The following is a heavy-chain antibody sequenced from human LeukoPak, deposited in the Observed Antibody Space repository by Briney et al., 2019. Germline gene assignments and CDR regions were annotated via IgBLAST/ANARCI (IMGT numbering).Heavy chain of an antibody. Sequence: PSETLSLTCTVSGGSISSSSYYWGWIRQPPGKGLEWIGSIYHSGSTYYNPSLKSRVTISVDTSKNQFSLKLSSVTAADTAVYYCARVSVAGTTATHYYFDYWGQGTLVTVSS. V-gene: IGHV4-39*07. D-gene: IGHD6-19*01. CDR2: IYHSGST. CDR3: ARVSVAGTTATHYYFDY. J-gene: IGHJ4*02. CDR1: GGSISSSSYY.